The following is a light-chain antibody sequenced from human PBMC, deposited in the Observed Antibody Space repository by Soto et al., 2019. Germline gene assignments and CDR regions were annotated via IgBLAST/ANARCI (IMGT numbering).Light chain of an antibody. V-gene: IGKV3-11*01. CDR1: QSVSTN. CDR3: QQRHMWPIT. J-gene: IGKJ5*01. Sequence: EIVLTQSPATLSSSPGERATLSCRASQSVSTNLAWYQQKPGQAPRLLIYDAYNRATGIPPRFSGSGSGTDFTLTISSLEPEDSAVYYCQQRHMWPITFGQGTRLEIK. CDR2: DAY.